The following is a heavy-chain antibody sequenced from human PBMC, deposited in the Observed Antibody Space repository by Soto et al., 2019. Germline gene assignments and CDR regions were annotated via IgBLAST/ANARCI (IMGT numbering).Heavy chain of an antibody. Sequence: SETLSLTCTVSGGSTSSYYWSWIRQPPGKGLEYIGYIYYSGSTNYNPSLKSRVTISVDTSKKQSSLKLSSVTAADTAVYYCARSLYSGSYTNWFDPWGQGTLVTVSS. V-gene: IGHV4-59*01. CDR3: ARSLYSGSYTNWFDP. D-gene: IGHD1-26*01. J-gene: IGHJ5*02. CDR2: IYYSGST. CDR1: GGSTSSYY.